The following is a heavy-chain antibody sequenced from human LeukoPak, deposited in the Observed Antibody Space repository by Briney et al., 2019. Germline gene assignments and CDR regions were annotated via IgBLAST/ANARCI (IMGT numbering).Heavy chain of an antibody. CDR2: INHSGST. V-gene: IGHV4-34*01. CDR1: GGSFSGYY. CDR3: ARVGYAFDI. Sequence: KPSETLSLTCAVYGGSFSGYYWSWIRQPPGKGLEWIGEINHSGSTNYNPSLKSRVTISVDTSKNQFSLKLSSVTAADTAVYYCARVGYAFDIWGQGTMVTVSS. J-gene: IGHJ3*02.